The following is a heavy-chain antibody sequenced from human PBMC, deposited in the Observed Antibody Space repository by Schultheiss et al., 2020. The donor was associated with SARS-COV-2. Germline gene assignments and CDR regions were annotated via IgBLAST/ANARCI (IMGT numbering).Heavy chain of an antibody. CDR1: GGTFSSYA. Sequence: SVKVSCKASGGTFSSYAISWVRQAPGQGLEWMGGIIPIFGTANYAQKFQGRVTITADKSTSTAYMELSSLRSEDTAVYYCARDQYMGGSYYRRYYYGMDVWGQGTTVTVSS. CDR3: ARDQYMGGSYYRRYYYGMDV. D-gene: IGHD1-26*01. CDR2: IIPIFGTA. J-gene: IGHJ6*02. V-gene: IGHV1-69*06.